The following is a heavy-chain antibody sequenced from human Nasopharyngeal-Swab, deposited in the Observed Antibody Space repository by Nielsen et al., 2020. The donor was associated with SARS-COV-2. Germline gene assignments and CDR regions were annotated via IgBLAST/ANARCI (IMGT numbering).Heavy chain of an antibody. CDR2: IYYSGST. Sequence: WIRQPPGKGLEWIGYIYYSGSTYYNPSLKSRVTISVYTSKNQFSLKLSSVTAADTAVYYCARAPRITIFGVVQAFDIWGQGTMVTVSS. D-gene: IGHD3-3*01. CDR3: ARAPRITIFGVVQAFDI. J-gene: IGHJ3*02. V-gene: IGHV4-31*02.